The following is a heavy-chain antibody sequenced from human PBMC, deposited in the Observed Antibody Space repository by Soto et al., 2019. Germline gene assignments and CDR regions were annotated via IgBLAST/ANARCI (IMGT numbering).Heavy chain of an antibody. Sequence: SETLSLTCTVSGASISSSSYYWGWIRQPPGKGLEWIGSIYYSGGTYYNPSLKNRVTISEHTSKNQFFLKRSSVTAADTAVYYCARQYHCSSSSCYRSFYYYMDVWGTGTTVTVSS. CDR3: ARQYHCSSSSCYRSFYYYMDV. J-gene: IGHJ6*03. CDR2: IYYSGGT. V-gene: IGHV4-39*01. CDR1: GASISSSSYY. D-gene: IGHD2-2*01.